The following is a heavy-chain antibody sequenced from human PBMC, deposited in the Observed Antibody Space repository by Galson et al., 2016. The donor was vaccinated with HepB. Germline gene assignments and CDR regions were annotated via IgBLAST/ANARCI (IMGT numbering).Heavy chain of an antibody. Sequence: SLRLSCAASGFTFSTYGMHWVRQAPGKGLEWVAVISYDGSNKYYADSVKGRFTISRDNSKNTLYLQMNSLRADDTAVYYCAKDLGAGWGYYFDYWGQGTLVTVSS. D-gene: IGHD3-16*01. CDR3: AKDLGAGWGYYFDY. J-gene: IGHJ4*02. V-gene: IGHV3-30*18. CDR2: ISYDGSNK. CDR1: GFTFSTYG.